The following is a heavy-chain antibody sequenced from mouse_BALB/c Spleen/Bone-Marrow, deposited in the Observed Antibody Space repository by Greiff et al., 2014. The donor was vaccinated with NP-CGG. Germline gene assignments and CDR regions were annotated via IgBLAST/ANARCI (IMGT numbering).Heavy chain of an antibody. CDR1: GFTFSSFG. Sequence: EVKVVESGGGLVQPGGSRKLSCAASGFTFSSFGVHWVRQAPEKGLEWVAYISNGSSPIYYADTVKGRFTISRDNPKNTLFLQMTSLRSEDTAMYYCARKGAMITHYYAMDYWGQGTSVAVSS. CDR2: ISNGSSPI. V-gene: IGHV5-17*02. CDR3: ARKGAMITHYYAMDY. D-gene: IGHD2-4*01. J-gene: IGHJ4*01.